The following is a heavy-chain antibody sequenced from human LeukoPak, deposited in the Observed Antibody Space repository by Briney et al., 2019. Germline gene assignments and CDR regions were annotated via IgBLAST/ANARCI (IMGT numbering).Heavy chain of an antibody. D-gene: IGHD6-19*01. J-gene: IGHJ4*02. CDR2: ISSSSSYI. CDR1: GFTFSSYS. CDR3: ARKYSSGWVDY. V-gene: IGHV3-21*01. Sequence: GGSLRLSCAASGFTFSSYSMNWVRQAPGKGLEWVSSISSSSSYIYYADSVKGRFTISRDNAKNSLYLQMNSPRAEDTAVYYCARKYSSGWVDYWGQGTLVTVSS.